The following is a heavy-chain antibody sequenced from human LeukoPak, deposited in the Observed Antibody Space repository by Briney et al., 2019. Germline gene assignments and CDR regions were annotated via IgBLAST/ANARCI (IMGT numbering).Heavy chain of an antibody. CDR2: INTDGSST. D-gene: IGHD2-2*01. V-gene: IGHV3-74*03. CDR1: GLTFDDYG. CDR3: ARDRYCTTTRCSDY. Sequence: GGSLRLSCAASGLTFDDYGMSWVRQAPGKGLVWVSRINTDGSSTTYADSVKGRFTISRDNAKNTLYLEMNSLRAEDTAVYYCARDRYCTTTRCSDYWGQGTLVTVSS. J-gene: IGHJ4*02.